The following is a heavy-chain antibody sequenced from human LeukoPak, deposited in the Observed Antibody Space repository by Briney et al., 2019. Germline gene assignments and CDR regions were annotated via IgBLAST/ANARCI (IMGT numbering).Heavy chain of an antibody. CDR1: GYTLTELS. J-gene: IGHJ4*02. Sequence: GASVKVSRKVSGYTLTELSMHWVRQAPGKGLEWMGGFDPEDGETIYAQKFQGRVTMTEDTSTDTAYMELSSLRSEDTAVYYCATVSPVAGTSNYFDYWGQGTLVTVSS. CDR3: ATVSPVAGTSNYFDY. CDR2: FDPEDGET. D-gene: IGHD6-19*01. V-gene: IGHV1-24*01.